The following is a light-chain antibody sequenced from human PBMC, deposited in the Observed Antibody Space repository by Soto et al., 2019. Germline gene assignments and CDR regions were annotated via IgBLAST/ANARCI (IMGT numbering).Light chain of an antibody. J-gene: IGKJ1*01. CDR2: QTS. V-gene: IGKV3-11*01. CDR3: HQRQSWPRT. CDR1: QYINTR. Sequence: EIVLTQSPATLSLFPGDGVTLSCRASQYINTRLAWYQHRPGQAPRLLIYQTSLRAAGIPARFSASGSGTDFTLTISDVQPEDFALYYCHQRQSWPRTFGQGTKVDIK.